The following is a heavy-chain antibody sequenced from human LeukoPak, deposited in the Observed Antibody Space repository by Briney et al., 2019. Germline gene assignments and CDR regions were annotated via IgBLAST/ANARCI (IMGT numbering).Heavy chain of an antibody. CDR1: GGTFSSYA. Sequence: ASVKVSCKASGGTFSSYAISWVRQAPGQGLEWMGRIIPIFGIANYAQRFQGRVTITADKSTSTAYMELSSLRSEDTAVYYCARDVVPSTIVVVPAAITAPAYYYYGMDVWGQGTTVTVSS. D-gene: IGHD2-2*02. J-gene: IGHJ6*02. CDR3: ARDVVPSTIVVVPAAITAPAYYYYGMDV. V-gene: IGHV1-69*04. CDR2: IIPIFGIA.